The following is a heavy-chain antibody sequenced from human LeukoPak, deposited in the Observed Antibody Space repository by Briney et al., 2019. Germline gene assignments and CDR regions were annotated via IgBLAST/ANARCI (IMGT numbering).Heavy chain of an antibody. V-gene: IGHV3-15*01. CDR1: TFSFSEYP. J-gene: IGHJ4*02. Sequence: GGSLRLSCAASTFSFSEYPMGWVRQAPGKGLEWVGHIKSKTDGGTTDYGAPVKGRFTISRDDSKTTVYLQMNSLKTEDTAVYYCTTVDDYGDYWGQGTLVTVSS. CDR3: TTVDDYGDY. CDR2: IKSKTDGGTT.